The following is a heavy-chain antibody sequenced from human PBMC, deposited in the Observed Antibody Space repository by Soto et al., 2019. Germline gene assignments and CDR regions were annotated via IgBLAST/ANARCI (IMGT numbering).Heavy chain of an antibody. Sequence: ASVKVSCKASGYTFTSYGISWVRQAPGQGLEWMGWISAYNGNTNYAQKLQGRVTMTTDTSTSTAYMELRSLRSDDTAVYYCARDFAPLDILTGPVSPTDVWRKGPTVTAPQ. CDR3: ARDFAPLDILTGPVSPTDV. D-gene: IGHD3-9*01. CDR1: GYTFTSYG. V-gene: IGHV1-18*01. J-gene: IGHJ6*04. CDR2: ISAYNGNT.